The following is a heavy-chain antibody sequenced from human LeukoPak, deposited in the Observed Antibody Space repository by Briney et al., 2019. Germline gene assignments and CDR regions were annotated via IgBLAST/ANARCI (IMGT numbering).Heavy chain of an antibody. CDR2: IRSKANSYAT. J-gene: IGHJ4*02. Sequence: HPGGSLKLSCAASGFTFSGSAMHWVRQASGKGLEWVGRIRSKANSYATAYAASVKGRFTISRDDSKNTAYLQMNSLKTEDTAVYYCTRDWDLSTKQYKYYFDYWGQGTLVTVSS. D-gene: IGHD1-1*01. V-gene: IGHV3-73*01. CDR3: TRDWDLSTKQYKYYFDY. CDR1: GFTFSGSA.